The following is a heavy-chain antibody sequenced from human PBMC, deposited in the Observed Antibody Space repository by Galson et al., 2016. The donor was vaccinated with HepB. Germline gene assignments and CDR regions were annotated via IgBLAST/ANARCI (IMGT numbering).Heavy chain of an antibody. Sequence: SVKVSCKASGYSFTSYYIHWVRQAPGQGLKWMGIINPRGGSTSYTQNFQGRVTMTRDTSTSTVYMELSSLRSEDTAVYYCARDHVGYGDYAYWGQGTLVTVSS. CDR1: GYSFTSYY. CDR3: ARDHVGYGDYAY. J-gene: IGHJ4*02. V-gene: IGHV1-46*01. CDR2: INPRGGST. D-gene: IGHD4-17*01.